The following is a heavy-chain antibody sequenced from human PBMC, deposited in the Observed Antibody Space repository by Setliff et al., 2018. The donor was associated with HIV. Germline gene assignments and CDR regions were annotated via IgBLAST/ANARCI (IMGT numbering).Heavy chain of an antibody. J-gene: IGHJ3*01. CDR3: ARRGGP. D-gene: IGHD6-25*01. Sequence: GESLKISCKGSGYSFSSYWIGWVRQMPGKGLEFMGLLYPADSNIRYSPSFQGQVTISVDKSTNTAFLQWTSLRASDTAMYYCARRGGPWGQGTMVTVSS. V-gene: IGHV5-51*01. CDR1: GYSFSSYW. CDR2: LYPADSNI.